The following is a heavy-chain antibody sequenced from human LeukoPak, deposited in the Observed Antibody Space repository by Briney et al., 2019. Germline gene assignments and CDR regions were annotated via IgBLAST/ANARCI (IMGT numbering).Heavy chain of an antibody. CDR1: GGSISSYY. J-gene: IGHJ3*02. CDR2: IYYSGST. D-gene: IGHD3-22*01. V-gene: IGHV4-59*01. CDR3: ARGYDSSGYPSDAFDI. Sequence: SETLSLTCTVSGGSISSYYWSWIRQPPGKGLEWIGYIYYSGSTNYNPSLKSRVTISVDTSKNQFSLKLSSVTAADTAVYYCARGYDSSGYPSDAFDIWGQGTMVTVSS.